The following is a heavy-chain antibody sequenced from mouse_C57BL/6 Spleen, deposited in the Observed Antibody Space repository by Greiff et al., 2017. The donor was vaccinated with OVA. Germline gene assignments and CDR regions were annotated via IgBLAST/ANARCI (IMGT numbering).Heavy chain of an antibody. CDR3: ARCYYGSSYGWYFDV. CDR1: GYTFTSYW. D-gene: IGHD1-1*01. V-gene: IGHV1-52*01. Sequence: QVQLQQPGAELVRPGSSVKLSCKPSGYTFTSYWMHWVKQRPIQGLEWIGNIDPSDSETHYNQKFKDKATLTVDKSSSTAYMQLSSLTSEDSAVYYCARCYYGSSYGWYFDVWGTGTTVTVSS. CDR2: IDPSDSET. J-gene: IGHJ1*03.